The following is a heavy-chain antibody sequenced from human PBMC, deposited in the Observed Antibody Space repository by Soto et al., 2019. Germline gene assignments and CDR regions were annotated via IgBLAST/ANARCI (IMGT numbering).Heavy chain of an antibody. V-gene: IGHV1-2*02. Sequence: ASVKVSCEASGYTFTVYYMHWVRQAPGQGLEWMGWINPKSGGTRYPQKFQGRVTMTWDTSISTAYMALTRLRSDDTAVYYCARDLAKGGRSARFDDWGQGSLVTF. CDR2: INPKSGGT. J-gene: IGHJ4*02. CDR3: ARDLAKGGRSARFDD. D-gene: IGHD1-26*01. CDR1: GYTFTVYY.